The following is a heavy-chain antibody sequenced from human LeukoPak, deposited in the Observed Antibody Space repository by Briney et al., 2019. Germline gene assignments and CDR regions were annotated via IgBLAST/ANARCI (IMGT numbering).Heavy chain of an antibody. Sequence: GGSLRLSCAASGFTFSSYGMHWVRQAPGKGLEWVSVISGSGDRTYYADSVKGRFTISRDNSRNTLYLQMNSLRAEDTAVYYCARKLPYSSGWSYFDYWGQGTLVTVSS. V-gene: IGHV3-23*01. CDR2: ISGSGDRT. J-gene: IGHJ4*02. CDR3: ARKLPYSSGWSYFDY. D-gene: IGHD6-13*01. CDR1: GFTFSSYG.